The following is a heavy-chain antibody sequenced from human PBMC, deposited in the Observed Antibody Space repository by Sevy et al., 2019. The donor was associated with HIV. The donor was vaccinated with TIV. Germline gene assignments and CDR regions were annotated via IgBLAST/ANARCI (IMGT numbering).Heavy chain of an antibody. Sequence: SETLSLTCTVSGGSITSLYWNWIRQPPGKGLEWIANIYYNGHITYNPSLKSRVTLLLDTSKNQFSLGLSSVTAADTAMYYCAGENAWGRGYSWGQGTLVTVSS. CDR2: IYYNGHI. CDR1: GGSITSLY. D-gene: IGHD1-26*01. J-gene: IGHJ4*02. V-gene: IGHV4-59*08. CDR3: AGENAWGRGYS.